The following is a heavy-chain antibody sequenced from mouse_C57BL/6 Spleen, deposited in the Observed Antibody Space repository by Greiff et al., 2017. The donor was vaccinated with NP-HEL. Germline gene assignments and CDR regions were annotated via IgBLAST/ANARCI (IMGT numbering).Heavy chain of an antibody. D-gene: IGHD2-3*01. J-gene: IGHJ4*01. CDR2: IYPGDGDT. V-gene: IGHV1-80*01. CDR3: ARSSYDGYYFYYAMDY. CDR1: GYAFSSYW. Sequence: QVQLQQSGAELVKPGASVKISCKASGYAFSSYWMNWVKQRPGKGLEWIGQIYPGDGDTNYNGKFKGKATLTADKSSSTAYMQLSSLTSEDSAVYFCARSSYDGYYFYYAMDYWGQGTSVTVSS.